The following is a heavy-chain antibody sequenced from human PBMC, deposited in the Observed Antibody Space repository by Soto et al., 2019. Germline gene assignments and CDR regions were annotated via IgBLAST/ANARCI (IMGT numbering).Heavy chain of an antibody. CDR1: GGTFSSYA. J-gene: IGHJ5*02. Sequence: SVKVSCKASGGTFSSYAISWVRQAPGQRLEWMGGINASNGTTKYSQKLQGRVTITGDESASTAYMELSSLRSEDTAVYYCARGVAGPLHWFDPWGQGTLVTVSS. CDR3: ARGVAGPLHWFDP. CDR2: INASNGTT. D-gene: IGHD6-19*01. V-gene: IGHV1-69*13.